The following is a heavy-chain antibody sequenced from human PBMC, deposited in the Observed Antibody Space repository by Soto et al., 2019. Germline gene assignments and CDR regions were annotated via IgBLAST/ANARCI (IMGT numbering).Heavy chain of an antibody. D-gene: IGHD4-17*01. CDR3: ARANYGDFFDY. Sequence: SETLSLTCTVSGGSISSYYWSWIRQPPGRGLEWIGYIYYSESTNYNPSLKSRVTISVDTSKNQFSLKLSSVTAADTAVYYCARANYGDFFDYWGQGTLVTVSS. CDR1: GGSISSYY. J-gene: IGHJ4*02. CDR2: IYYSEST. V-gene: IGHV4-59*01.